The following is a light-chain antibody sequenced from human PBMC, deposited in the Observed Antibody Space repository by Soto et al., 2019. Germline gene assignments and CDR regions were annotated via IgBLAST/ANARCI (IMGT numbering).Light chain of an antibody. CDR2: EVT. V-gene: IGLV2-8*01. CDR1: SSDICGYNY. J-gene: IGLJ2*01. Sequence: QSVLTQPPSASGSPGQSVTISCTGTSSDICGYNYVSWYQQHPGKAPKLMIYEVTKRPSGVPDRFSGSKSGNTASLTVSGSQAEDDADYFCSSSAGTNNLIFGGGTKLTVL. CDR3: SSSAGTNNLI.